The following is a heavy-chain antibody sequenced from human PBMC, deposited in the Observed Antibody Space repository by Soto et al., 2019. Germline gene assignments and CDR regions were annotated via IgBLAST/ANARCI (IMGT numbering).Heavy chain of an antibody. CDR3: ATVSAGYYFDY. V-gene: IGHV1-69*06. CDR1: GGTFSSYA. D-gene: IGHD3-10*01. CDR2: IIPIFGTA. Sequence: RASVKVSCKASGGTFSSYAISWVRQAPGQGLEWMGGIIPIFGTANYAQKFQGRVTITADKSTSTAYMELSSLRSEDTAVYYCATVSAGYYFDYWGQGTLVTVSS. J-gene: IGHJ4*02.